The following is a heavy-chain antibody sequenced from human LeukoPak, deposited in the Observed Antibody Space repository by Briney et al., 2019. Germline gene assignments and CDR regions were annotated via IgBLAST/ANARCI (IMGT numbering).Heavy chain of an antibody. CDR3: ARDAYDSSGYPMGY. CDR1: GFTFNTYD. CDR2: ISYDGSNK. D-gene: IGHD3-22*01. Sequence: GGSLRLSCAASGFTFNTYDMNWVRQAPGKGLEWVAAISYDGSNKYYADSVKGRFTISRDNSKNTLYLQMNSLRVEDTAVYYCARDAYDSSGYPMGYWGQGTLVTVSS. J-gene: IGHJ4*02. V-gene: IGHV3-30-3*01.